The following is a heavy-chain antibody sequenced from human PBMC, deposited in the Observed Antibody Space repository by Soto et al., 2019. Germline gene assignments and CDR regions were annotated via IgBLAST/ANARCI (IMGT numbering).Heavy chain of an antibody. CDR1: GFTFSSYG. D-gene: IGHD2-15*01. V-gene: IGHV3-30*18. CDR3: AKDLGCSGGSCYYYYYGMDV. CDR2: ISYDGSNK. J-gene: IGHJ6*02. Sequence: QVQLVESGGGVVQPGRSLRLSCAASGFTFSSYGMHWVRQAPGKGLEWVAVISYDGSNKYYADSVKGRFTISRDNSKNTLYLQMNSLRAEDTAVYYCAKDLGCSGGSCYYYYYGMDVWGQGTTVTVSS.